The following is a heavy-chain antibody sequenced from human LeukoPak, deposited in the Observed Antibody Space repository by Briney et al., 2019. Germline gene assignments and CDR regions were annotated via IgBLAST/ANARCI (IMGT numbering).Heavy chain of an antibody. CDR2: MNPNSGNT. CDR3: ARRSQAGGTGIGY. Sequence: ASVKVSCKASGYTFTGYDIHWVRQATGQGLEWMGWMNPNSGNTGYAQKFQGRVTMTRNTSISTAYMELSSLRSEDTAVYYCARRSQAGGTGIGYWGQGTLVTVSS. V-gene: IGHV1-8*01. D-gene: IGHD6-19*01. J-gene: IGHJ4*02. CDR1: GYTFTGYD.